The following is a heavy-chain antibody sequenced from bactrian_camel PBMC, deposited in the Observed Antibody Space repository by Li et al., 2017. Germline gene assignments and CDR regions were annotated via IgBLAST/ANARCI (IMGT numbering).Heavy chain of an antibody. CDR3: AKDLSPSVGGWNLDY. CDR1: GSTWLRN. J-gene: IGHJ4*01. CDR2: IYPGSDTA. D-gene: IGHD6*01. Sequence: QVQLVESGGGSVQAGGSLRLSCVASGSTWLRNIAWFRQAPGKEREGAATIYPGSDTAYIADSVKGRFAISLDNAKYTLYLDLLSLRTEDTATYYCAKDLSPSVGGWNLDYWGQGTQVTVS. V-gene: IGHV3S1*01.